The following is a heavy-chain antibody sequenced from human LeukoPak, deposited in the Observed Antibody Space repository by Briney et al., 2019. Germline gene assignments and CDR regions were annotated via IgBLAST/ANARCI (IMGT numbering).Heavy chain of an antibody. CDR2: ISGSGGST. D-gene: IGHD3-22*01. CDR3: AKPKYDSSGYLFDY. J-gene: IGHJ4*02. Sequence: GGSLRLSCAASGFTFSSYAMSWVRQAPGKGLEWVSGISGSGGSTYYADSVKGRFTISRDNSKNMLYLQMNSLRAEDTAVYYCAKPKYDSSGYLFDYWGQGTPVTVSS. V-gene: IGHV3-23*01. CDR1: GFTFSSYA.